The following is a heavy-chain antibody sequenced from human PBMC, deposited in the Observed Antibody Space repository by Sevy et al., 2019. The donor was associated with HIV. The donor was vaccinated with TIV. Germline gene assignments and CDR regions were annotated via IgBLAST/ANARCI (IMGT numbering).Heavy chain of an antibody. CDR2: TNYNGVNK. CDR1: GFTFSNSG. Sequence: GGSLRLSCATSGFTFSNSGMHWNRQAPGKGLEWLSFTNYNGVNKYYAYSVRGRLAISRDNAKSTMYLQMENLRAEDTAVYYCAKNGQVQGVIFPLAYWGQGTLVTVSS. V-gene: IGHV3-30*02. CDR3: AKNGQVQGVIFPLAY. J-gene: IGHJ4*02. D-gene: IGHD3-10*01.